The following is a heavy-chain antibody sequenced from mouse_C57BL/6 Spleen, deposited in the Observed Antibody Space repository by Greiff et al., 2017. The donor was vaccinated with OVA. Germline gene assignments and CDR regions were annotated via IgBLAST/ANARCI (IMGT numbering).Heavy chain of an antibody. J-gene: IGHJ2*01. D-gene: IGHD2-5*01. Sequence: VQLQQSGAELVRPGASVKLSCTASGFNIKDYYMHWVKQRPEQGLEWIGRIDPEDGDTEYAPKFQGKATMTADTSSNTAYLQLSSLTSEDTAVYYCTTGYSNPYYFDYWGQGTTLTVSS. CDR3: TTGYSNPYYFDY. V-gene: IGHV14-1*01. CDR2: IDPEDGDT. CDR1: GFNIKDYY.